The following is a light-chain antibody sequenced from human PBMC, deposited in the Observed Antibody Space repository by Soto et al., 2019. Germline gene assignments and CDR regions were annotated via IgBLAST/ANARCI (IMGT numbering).Light chain of an antibody. Sequence: DIVLTQSPATLYLSPGERATLSCRASKSVGRDFAWYQQKPGQTPSLLIYDASNRATGIPARFSGSGSGTDFTLTISSLEPEDFAVYYCQHRHNFGPGTKVEVK. CDR1: KSVGRD. V-gene: IGKV3-11*01. J-gene: IGKJ3*01. CDR2: DAS. CDR3: QHRHN.